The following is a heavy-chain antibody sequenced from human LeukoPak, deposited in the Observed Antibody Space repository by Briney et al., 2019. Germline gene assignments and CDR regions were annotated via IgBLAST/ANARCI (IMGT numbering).Heavy chain of an antibody. Sequence: ASVKVSCKASGGTFSSYAISWVRQAPGQGLEWMGRIIPTLGIANYAQKFQGRVTITADKSTSTAYMELSSLRSEDTAVYYCARDPPRDDYGDGYYYYGMDVWGQGTTVTVSS. CDR3: ARDPPRDDYGDGYYYYGMDV. CDR1: GGTFSSYA. CDR2: IIPTLGIA. D-gene: IGHD4-17*01. V-gene: IGHV1-69*04. J-gene: IGHJ6*02.